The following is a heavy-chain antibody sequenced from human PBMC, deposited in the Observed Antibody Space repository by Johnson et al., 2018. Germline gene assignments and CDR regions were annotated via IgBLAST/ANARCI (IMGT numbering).Heavy chain of an antibody. Sequence: VQLVQSGGVVVQPGGSLGLSCVASGFTFSSYSMNWVRQAPGKGLEWVSSISSSSSYIYYADSVKGRLTISIDNAKNSLYRQMNSLRAEDTAVYYCARSQAVQHWGQGTLVTVSS. CDR1: GFTFSSYS. J-gene: IGHJ1*01. V-gene: IGHV3-21*01. CDR3: ARSQAVQH. CDR2: ISSSSSYI.